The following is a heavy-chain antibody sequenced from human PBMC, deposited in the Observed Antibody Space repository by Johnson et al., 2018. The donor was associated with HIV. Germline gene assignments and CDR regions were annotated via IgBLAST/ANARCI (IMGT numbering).Heavy chain of an antibody. J-gene: IGHJ3*02. V-gene: IGHV3-30*02. Sequence: QMLLVESGGGVVRPGGSLRLSCAASGFTFDDYGMSWVRQAPGKGLEWVVFVRYDGSNKYYADSVKGRFTISRDNSKNTLYLQMNSLRAEDTAVYYCAKEEGLRRELFADDAFDIWGQGTMVTVSS. CDR2: VRYDGSNK. CDR1: GFTFDDYG. CDR3: AKEEGLRRELFADDAFDI. D-gene: IGHD4-23*01.